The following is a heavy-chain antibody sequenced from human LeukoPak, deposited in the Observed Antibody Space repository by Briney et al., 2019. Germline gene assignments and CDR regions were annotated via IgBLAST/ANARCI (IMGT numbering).Heavy chain of an antibody. V-gene: IGHV4-61*01. J-gene: IGHJ4*02. CDR1: GGSISSSSYY. CDR3: ARNSVVAAAGFDY. Sequence: SETLSLTCTVSGGSISSSSYYWSWIRQPPGKGLEWIGYIYYSGSTNYNPSLKSRVTISVDTSKNQFSLKLSSVTAADTAVYYCARNSVVAAAGFDYWGQGTLVTVSS. D-gene: IGHD6-13*01. CDR2: IYYSGST.